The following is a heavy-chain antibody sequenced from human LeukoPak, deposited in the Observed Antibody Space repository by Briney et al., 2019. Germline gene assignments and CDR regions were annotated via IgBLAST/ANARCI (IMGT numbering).Heavy chain of an antibody. CDR3: ARDNAIRYYDFWSGYPNYYYYYYMDV. CDR2: IYYSGST. D-gene: IGHD3-3*01. V-gene: IGHV4-39*07. Sequence: PSETLSLTCTVSGGSISSSSYYWGWIRQPPGKGLEWIGSIYYSGSTYYNPSLKSRVTISVDTSKDQFSLKLSSVTAADTAVYYCARDNAIRYYDFWSGYPNYYYYYYMDVWGKGTTVTVSS. CDR1: GGSISSSSYY. J-gene: IGHJ6*03.